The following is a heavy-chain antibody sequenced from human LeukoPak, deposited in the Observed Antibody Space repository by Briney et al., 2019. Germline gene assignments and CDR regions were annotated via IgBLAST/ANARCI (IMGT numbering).Heavy chain of an antibody. J-gene: IGHJ4*02. CDR3: ARETSLAGFASGLGFNY. CDR1: GFTFSSYA. Sequence: GGSLRLSCAASGFTFSSYAMSWVRQAPGKGLEWVSANSGSGGSTYYADSVKGRFTISRDNSKSTLYLQMNSLRAEDTAVYYCARETSLAGFASGLGFNYWGQGILVTVSS. V-gene: IGHV3-23*01. D-gene: IGHD6-19*01. CDR2: NSGSGGST.